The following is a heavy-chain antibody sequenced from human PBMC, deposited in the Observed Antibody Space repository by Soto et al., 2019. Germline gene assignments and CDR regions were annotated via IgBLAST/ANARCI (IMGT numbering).Heavy chain of an antibody. CDR2: ISTYNGNT. CDR1: GYTFITYD. V-gene: IGHV1-18*01. CDR3: ARDSGSP. J-gene: IGHJ5*02. D-gene: IGHD3-10*01. Sequence: ASVKVSCKASGYTFITYDISWVRQAPGQGLEWMGRISTYNGNTNYPQSLQGRLTMTTDTSTTTAYMELRSLRSDDTAVYYCARDSGSPWGPGTLVTVSS.